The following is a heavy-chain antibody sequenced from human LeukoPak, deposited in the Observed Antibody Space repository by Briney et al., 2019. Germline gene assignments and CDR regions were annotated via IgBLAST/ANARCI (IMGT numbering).Heavy chain of an antibody. CDR3: AVSQYYYGSGSYPFDY. V-gene: IGHV1-69*13. Sequence: SVKVSCKASGGTFSSYAISWVRQAPGQGLEWMGGIIPIFGTANYAQKFQGRVTITADESTSTAYMELSSLRSEDTAVYYCAVSQYYYGSGSYPFDYWRQGTLVTVSS. CDR2: IIPIFGTA. J-gene: IGHJ4*02. CDR1: GGTFSSYA. D-gene: IGHD3-10*01.